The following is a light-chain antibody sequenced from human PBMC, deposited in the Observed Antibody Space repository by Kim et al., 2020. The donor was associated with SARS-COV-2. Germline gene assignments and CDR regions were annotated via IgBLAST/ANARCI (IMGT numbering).Light chain of an antibody. CDR3: QSYDISLSGSA. Sequence: QSVLTQPPSVSGAPGQRVIISCTGSWSNIGSNYVVHWYQQLPGTAPKLLISGNNNRPSGVPDRFSGSKSGTSASLAIAGLQAEDEADYYCQSYDISLSGSAFRGGTQLTVL. J-gene: IGLJ2*01. V-gene: IGLV1-40*01. CDR1: WSNIGSNYV. CDR2: GNN.